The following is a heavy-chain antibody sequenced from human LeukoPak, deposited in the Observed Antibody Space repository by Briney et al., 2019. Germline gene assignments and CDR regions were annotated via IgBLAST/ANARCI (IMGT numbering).Heavy chain of an antibody. D-gene: IGHD3-22*01. J-gene: IGHJ5*02. CDR2: INHSRST. V-gene: IGHV4-34*01. CDR3: AALITPDP. Sequence: SETLSLTCAVYGGSFSGYYWSWIRQPPGKGLEWIGEINHSRSTNYNPSLKSRVTISVDTSKNQFSLKLSSVTAADTAVYYCAALITPDPWGQGTLVTVSS. CDR1: GGSFSGYY.